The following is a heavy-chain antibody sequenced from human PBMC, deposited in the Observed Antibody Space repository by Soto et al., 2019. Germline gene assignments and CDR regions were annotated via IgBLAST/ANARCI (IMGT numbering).Heavy chain of an antibody. D-gene: IGHD2-2*01. Sequence: QVQLVESGGGVVQPGRSLRLSCAASGFTFSSYGMHWVRQAPGKGLEWVAVISYDGSNKYYADSVKGRFTISRDNSKNTLYLQMNSLRAEDTAVYYCAKEGQYLAFRFDPWGQETLVTVSS. CDR2: ISYDGSNK. J-gene: IGHJ5*02. V-gene: IGHV3-30*18. CDR3: AKEGQYLAFRFDP. CDR1: GFTFSSYG.